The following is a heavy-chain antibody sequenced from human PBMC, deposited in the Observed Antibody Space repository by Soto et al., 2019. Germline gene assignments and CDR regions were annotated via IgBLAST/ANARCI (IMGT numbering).Heavy chain of an antibody. Sequence: QVHLVESGGGVVQPGTSLRLSCRASGFKFSDYGMDWVRQAPGKGLEWVSRVLYDGSKKYYADSVKGRFTISRDKPRNTLYLQRDSLRAEDTGVYYSVKDLAVMGDYWGQGTPVTVSS. CDR2: VLYDGSKK. CDR1: GFKFSDYG. J-gene: IGHJ4*02. V-gene: IGHV3-30*18. D-gene: IGHD3-16*01. CDR3: VKDLAVMGDY.